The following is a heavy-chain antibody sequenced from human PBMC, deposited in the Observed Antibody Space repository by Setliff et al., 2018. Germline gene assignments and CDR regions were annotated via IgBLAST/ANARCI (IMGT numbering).Heavy chain of an antibody. Sequence: SETLSLTCSVTGDSMSNFFWSWIRQPPGKGLEWIGYYRSGSTNYSPSLKSRVTMSVDTSRNQFSLRLISVTAADTAVYYCARHVGTRSRGYNYYYYFMDVWGKGTTVTVSS. CDR1: GDSMSNFF. J-gene: IGHJ6*03. CDR2: YRSGST. D-gene: IGHD3-10*01. CDR3: ARHVGTRSRGYNYYYYFMDV. V-gene: IGHV4-4*08.